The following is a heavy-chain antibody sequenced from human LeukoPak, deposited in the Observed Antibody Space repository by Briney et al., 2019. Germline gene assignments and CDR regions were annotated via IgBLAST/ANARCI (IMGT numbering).Heavy chain of an antibody. V-gene: IGHV4-59*01. CDR2: IDYSGSS. J-gene: IGHJ3*02. D-gene: IGHD1-26*01. CDR1: HGSISSYS. CDR3: ARRQSGASFDI. Sequence: SETLSLTCSLSHGSISSYSWTWIRQPPGKGLEWIGFIDYSGSSNYNPSLKSRVTISADPSKNQFSLKLSSVTAADTAVYYCARRQSGASFDIWGQGTMVTVSS.